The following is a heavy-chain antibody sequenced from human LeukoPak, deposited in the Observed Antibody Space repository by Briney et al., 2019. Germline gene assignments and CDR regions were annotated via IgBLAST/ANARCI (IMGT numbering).Heavy chain of an antibody. CDR3: ARDSEATDHLFDY. D-gene: IGHD1-26*01. CDR2: IWYDGSNK. V-gene: IGHV3-33*01. CDR1: GFTFSSYG. Sequence: GGSLRLSCAASGFTFSSYGMHWVRQAPGKGLEWVAVIWYDGSNKYYADSVKGRFTISRDNSKNTLYLQMNSLRAEDTAVYYCARDSEATDHLFDYWGQGTLVTVFS. J-gene: IGHJ4*02.